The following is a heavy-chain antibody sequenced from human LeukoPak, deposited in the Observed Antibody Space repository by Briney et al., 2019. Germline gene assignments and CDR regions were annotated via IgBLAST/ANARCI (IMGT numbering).Heavy chain of an antibody. Sequence: SETLSLTCTVSSGSISTSNYYWGWVRQPPGKALEWIGNIFYTGSTYYSPSLKSRVTISLDTSRNQFSLKLSSVTAADTAVYYCARLTSWGQGTLVTVSS. CDR1: SGSISTSNYY. CDR3: ARLTS. V-gene: IGHV4-39*07. J-gene: IGHJ4*02. D-gene: IGHD3-10*01. CDR2: IFYTGST.